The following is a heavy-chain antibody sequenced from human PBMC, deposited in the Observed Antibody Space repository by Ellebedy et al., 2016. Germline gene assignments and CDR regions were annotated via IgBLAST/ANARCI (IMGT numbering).Heavy chain of an antibody. CDR1: GGSISSGDFS. CDR3: ARASRVVVDVSIWEYFDS. D-gene: IGHD2-15*01. CDR2: IYYSGST. J-gene: IGHJ4*02. Sequence: SETLSLTCTVSGGSISSGDFSWSWIRQYPGKGLEWIGHIYYSGSTSYNPSLKSRVTMSVDTSASQFSLNLSSVTSAEPALYYCARASRVVVDVSIWEYFDSWGQGALVAVSS. V-gene: IGHV4-31*03.